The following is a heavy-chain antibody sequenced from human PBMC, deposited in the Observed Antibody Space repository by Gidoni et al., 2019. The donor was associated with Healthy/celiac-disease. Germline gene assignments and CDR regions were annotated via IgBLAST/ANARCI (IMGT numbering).Heavy chain of an antibody. Sequence: QVQLVPSGAEVKKPGSSVKVSCKASGGTFSSYAISWVRQAPGQGLEWMGGIIPIFGTANYAQKFQGRVTITADESTSTAYMELSSLRSEDTAVYYCARDRGLGMVRGVHYYFDYWGQGTLVTVSS. CDR1: GGTFSSYA. D-gene: IGHD3-10*01. V-gene: IGHV1-69*01. J-gene: IGHJ4*02. CDR2: IIPIFGTA. CDR3: ARDRGLGMVRGVHYYFDY.